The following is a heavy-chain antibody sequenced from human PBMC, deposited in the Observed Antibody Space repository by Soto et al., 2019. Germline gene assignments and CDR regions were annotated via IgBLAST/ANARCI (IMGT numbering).Heavy chain of an antibody. D-gene: IGHD3-22*01. CDR3: ARGNITMIVSD. CDR1: GGSISSYY. Sequence: SETLSLTCTVSGGSISSYYWSWIRQPPGKGLEWIGYIYYSGSTNYNPSLKSRVTISVDTSKNQFSLKLSSVTAGDTAVYYCARGNITMIVSDWGQGTLVTVSS. J-gene: IGHJ4*02. CDR2: IYYSGST. V-gene: IGHV4-59*01.